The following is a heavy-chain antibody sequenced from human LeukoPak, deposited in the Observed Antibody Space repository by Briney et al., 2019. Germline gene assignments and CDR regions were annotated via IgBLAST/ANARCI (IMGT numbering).Heavy chain of an antibody. J-gene: IGHJ5*02. CDR3: ARVVYSHGYCDRVTCPNWFDP. V-gene: IGHV1-2*04. Sequence: ASVKVSCKTSGYIFNDYYIHWVRQAPGQGLEWMGWINPKTGDTNSAQKFQRWVTMTRDTAISTAYMELNRLALDDTAVYYCARVVYSHGYCDRVTCPNWFDPWGQGTLVTVSS. CDR1: GYIFNDYY. CDR2: INPKTGDT. D-gene: IGHD2-2*03.